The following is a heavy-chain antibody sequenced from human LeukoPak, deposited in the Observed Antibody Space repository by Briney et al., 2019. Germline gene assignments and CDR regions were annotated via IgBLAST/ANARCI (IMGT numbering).Heavy chain of an antibody. CDR1: GFTFSAST. V-gene: IGHV3-30*04. J-gene: IGHJ4*02. Sequence: GGSLRLSCTVSGFTFSASTMHWVRQAPGKGLEWVAVLSYDGFTKCYADSVKGRFTISRDNSKNTLYLQMNSLRPEDTAMYHCARDRLPSDQDDFDYWGQGILVTVSS. CDR2: LSYDGFTK. CDR3: ARDRLPSDQDDFDY. D-gene: IGHD3-3*01.